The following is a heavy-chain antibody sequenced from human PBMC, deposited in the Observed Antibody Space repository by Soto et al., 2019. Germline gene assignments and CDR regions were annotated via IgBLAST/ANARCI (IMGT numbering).Heavy chain of an antibody. CDR2: ISAYNGNT. Sequence: AAVKVSCKDSGYTLTSYGIRWVQQAPGQGLEWMGWISAYNGNTNYAQKLQGRVTMTTYTSTSTAYTELRSLRYDDTAVYYCARYHYLKFPRYGMDVWGQGTRVTVSS. D-gene: IGHD3-16*01. J-gene: IGHJ6*02. V-gene: IGHV1-18*04. CDR3: ARYHYLKFPRYGMDV. CDR1: GYTLTSYG.